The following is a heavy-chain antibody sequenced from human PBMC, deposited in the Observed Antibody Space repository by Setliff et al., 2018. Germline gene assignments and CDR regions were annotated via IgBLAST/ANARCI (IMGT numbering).Heavy chain of an antibody. CDR3: ARDRGGGLNDY. CDR2: IRDTDGSST. V-gene: IGHV3-48*04. Sequence: GGSLRLSCAASGFTFNTYLMNWVRQAPGKGLEWVSHIRDTDGSSTYYADSVKGRFTISRDNAKNSLYLQMDSLRVEDTAMYFCARDRGGGLNDYWGRGTLVTVS. CDR1: GFTFNTYL. J-gene: IGHJ4*02. D-gene: IGHD3-16*01.